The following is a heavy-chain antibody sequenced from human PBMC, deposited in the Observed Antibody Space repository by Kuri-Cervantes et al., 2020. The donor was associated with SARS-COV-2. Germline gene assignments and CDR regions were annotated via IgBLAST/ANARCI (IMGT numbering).Heavy chain of an antibody. Sequence: SETLSLTCAVYGGSFSGYYWSWIRQPPGKGLEWIGEINHSGSTNHNPSLKSRVTISVDTSKNQFSLKLSSVTAADTAVYYCARYLYGSGSYYNSYYFDYWGQGTLVTVSS. J-gene: IGHJ4*02. CDR2: INHSGST. CDR1: GGSFSGYY. CDR3: ARYLYGSGSYYNSYYFDY. D-gene: IGHD3-10*01. V-gene: IGHV4-34*01.